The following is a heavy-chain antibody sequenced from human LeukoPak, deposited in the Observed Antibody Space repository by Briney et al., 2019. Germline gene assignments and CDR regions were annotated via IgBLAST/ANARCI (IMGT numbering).Heavy chain of an antibody. V-gene: IGHV3-64D*09. Sequence: GGSLRLSCSASGFAFSTYALYWVRQAPGKGLEYVSVISHDGDSTYYADSVKGRFTISRDNSKNTLYLQMSSLRPDDTAVYYCANIALAVYWGQGALVTVSS. CDR1: GFAFSTYA. J-gene: IGHJ4*02. D-gene: IGHD2-21*01. CDR3: ANIALAVY. CDR2: ISHDGDST.